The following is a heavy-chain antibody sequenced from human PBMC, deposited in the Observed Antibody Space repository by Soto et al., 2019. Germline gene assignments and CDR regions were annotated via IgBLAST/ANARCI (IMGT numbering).Heavy chain of an antibody. J-gene: IGHJ6*02. CDR2: ISGSGGST. D-gene: IGHD3-22*01. CDR1: GGSISSYY. V-gene: IGHV3-23*01. Sequence: ETLSLTCTVSGGSISSYYWSWIRQPPGKGLEWVSAISGSGGSTYYADSVKGRFTISRDNSKNTLYLQMNSLRAEDTAVYYCAANRGYNYYYGMDVWGQGTTVTVSS. CDR3: AANRGYNYYYGMDV.